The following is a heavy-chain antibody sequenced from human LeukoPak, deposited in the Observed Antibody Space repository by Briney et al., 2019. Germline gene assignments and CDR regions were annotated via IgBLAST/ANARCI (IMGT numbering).Heavy chain of an antibody. J-gene: IGHJ4*02. CDR1: GFTFSSYE. D-gene: IGHD3-10*01. V-gene: IGHV3-48*03. Sequence: GGSLRLSCAASGFTFSSYEMNWVRQAPRKGLEWVSYISSSGDTLYYADSVKGRFTISRDNAKNSLYLQMNSLRAEDTAFYYCARDLWIGELSLFDYWGQGTLVTVSS. CDR3: ARDLWIGELSLFDY. CDR2: ISSSGDTL.